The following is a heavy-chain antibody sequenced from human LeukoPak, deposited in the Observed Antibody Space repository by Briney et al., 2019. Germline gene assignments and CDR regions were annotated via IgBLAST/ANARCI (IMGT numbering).Heavy chain of an antibody. CDR3: AKDQHYYDGSGYRLDY. J-gene: IGHJ4*02. D-gene: IGHD3-22*01. CDR2: IIPIFGTA. V-gene: IGHV1-69*13. Sequence: SVKVSCKASGGTFSSYAISWVRQAPGQGLEWMGGIIPIFGTANYAQKFQGRVTITADESTSTAYMELSSLRSEDTAVYYCAKDQHYYDGSGYRLDYWGQGTLVTVSS. CDR1: GGTFSSYA.